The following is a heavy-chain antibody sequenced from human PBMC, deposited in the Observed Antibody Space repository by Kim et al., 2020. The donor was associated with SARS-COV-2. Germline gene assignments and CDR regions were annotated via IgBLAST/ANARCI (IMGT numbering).Heavy chain of an antibody. CDR2: IIPIFGTA. D-gene: IGHD3-3*01. CDR3: ARPKTEYDFWSGYPRDYYYYGMDV. Sequence: SVKVSCKASGGTFSSYAISWVRQAPGQGLEWMGGIIPIFGTANYAQKFQGRVTITADESTSTAYMELSSLRSEDTAVYYCARPKTEYDFWSGYPRDYYYYGMDVWGQGTTVTVSS. CDR1: GGTFSSYA. V-gene: IGHV1-69*13. J-gene: IGHJ6*02.